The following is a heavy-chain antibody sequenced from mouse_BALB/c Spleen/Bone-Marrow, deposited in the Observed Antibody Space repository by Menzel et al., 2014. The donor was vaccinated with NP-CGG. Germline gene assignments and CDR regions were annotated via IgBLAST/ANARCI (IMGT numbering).Heavy chain of an antibody. CDR1: GFTFSSYG. CDR3: VSTITTVVAEDAMDY. Sequence: EVQLVESGGDLVKPGGSLKLSCAASGFTFSSYGMSWVRQTPDKRLEWVATISSGGSYTYYPDSVKGRFTISRDNAKNTLYLQMSSLKSEDTAMYYCVSTITTVVAEDAMDYWGQGTSVTVSS. CDR2: ISSGGSYT. J-gene: IGHJ4*01. D-gene: IGHD1-1*01. V-gene: IGHV5-6*01.